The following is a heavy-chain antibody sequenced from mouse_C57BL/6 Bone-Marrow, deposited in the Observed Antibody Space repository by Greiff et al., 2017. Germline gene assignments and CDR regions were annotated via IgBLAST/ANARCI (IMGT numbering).Heavy chain of an antibody. J-gene: IGHJ3*01. CDR2: IYPGSGNT. D-gene: IGHD1-1*01. CDR3: ARAGEDYYGVDY. V-gene: IGHV1-76*01. CDR1: GYTFTDYY. Sequence: VQRVESGAELVRPGASVKLSCKASGYTFTDYYINWVKQRPGQGLEWIARIYPGSGNTYYNEKFKGKATLTAEKSSSTAYIQLSSLTSEDSAVYVCARAGEDYYGVDYWGQGTLVTVSA.